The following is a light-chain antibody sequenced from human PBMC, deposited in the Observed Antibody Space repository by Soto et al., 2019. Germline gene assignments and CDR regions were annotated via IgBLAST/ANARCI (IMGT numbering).Light chain of an antibody. J-gene: IGLJ2*01. V-gene: IGLV4-60*02. CDR2: LKGSGSY. CDR3: ENWDSNTRL. Sequence: QPVLTQSSSASASLGSSVKLTCTLSSGHSSYIIAWHQQQPGKAPRYLMKLKGSGSYNKGSGFPDRFSGSSSGAARYLTISNLQFEDEADYYCENWDSNTRLFGGGTQLTVL. CDR1: SGHSSYI.